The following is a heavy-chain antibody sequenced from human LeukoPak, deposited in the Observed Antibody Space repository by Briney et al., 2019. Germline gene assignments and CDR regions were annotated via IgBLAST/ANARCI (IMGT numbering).Heavy chain of an antibody. Sequence: SETLSLTCTVSGGSLSSNYWSWIRQPPGKGLEWIGSIYYSGSTYYNPSLKSRVTISVDTSTNPFSLKLSSVTAADTAVYYCARRKGGSYFLYYFDYWGQGTLVTVSS. D-gene: IGHD1-26*01. CDR2: IYYSGST. CDR1: GGSLSSNY. CDR3: ARRKGGSYFLYYFDY. J-gene: IGHJ4*02. V-gene: IGHV4-59*05.